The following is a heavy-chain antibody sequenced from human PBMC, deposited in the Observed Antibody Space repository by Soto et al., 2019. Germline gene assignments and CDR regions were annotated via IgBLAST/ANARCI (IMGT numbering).Heavy chain of an antibody. D-gene: IGHD3-3*01. Sequence: EVHLVESGGGLVQPGGSLRLPCAATGFSFSIYEMNWVRQAPGKGLEWVSYISSSGITIYDGDSVKGLFTISRDNAKNSLYRQINCLRADDSAVYYCARRGEWLPTLDYWGQGTLVTVSS. CDR3: ARRGEWLPTLDY. CDR2: ISSSGITI. J-gene: IGHJ4*02. V-gene: IGHV3-48*03. CDR1: GFSFSIYE.